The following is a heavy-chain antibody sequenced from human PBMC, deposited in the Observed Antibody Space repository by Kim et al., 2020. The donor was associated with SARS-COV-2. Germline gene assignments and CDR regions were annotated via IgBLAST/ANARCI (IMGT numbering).Heavy chain of an antibody. CDR1: GYTLTELS. CDR3: ATSILTAPDY. Sequence: ASVNVSCKVSGYTLTELSMHWVRQAPGKRLEWMGGFYPEDGETFYAQKFQGRVTMTEDTSTDTAYMELSSLRSEDTAVYYCATSILTAPDYWGQGTLVTVSS. J-gene: IGHJ4*02. D-gene: IGHD3-9*01. CDR2: FYPEDGET. V-gene: IGHV1-24*01.